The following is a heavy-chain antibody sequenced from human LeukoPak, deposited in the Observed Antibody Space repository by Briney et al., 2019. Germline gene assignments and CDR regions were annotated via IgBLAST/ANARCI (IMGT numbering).Heavy chain of an antibody. CDR1: GGSISSYS. D-gene: IGHD3-3*01. Sequence: PSETLSLTCTVSGGSISSYSWSWIRQPPGKGLEWIGYIYYSGSTNYNPSLKSRVTISVDTSKNQFSLKLSSVTAADTAVYYCARASTSTYYDFWSGYISLFFDYWGQGTLVTVSS. V-gene: IGHV4-59*01. CDR3: ARASTSTYYDFWSGYISLFFDY. J-gene: IGHJ4*02. CDR2: IYYSGST.